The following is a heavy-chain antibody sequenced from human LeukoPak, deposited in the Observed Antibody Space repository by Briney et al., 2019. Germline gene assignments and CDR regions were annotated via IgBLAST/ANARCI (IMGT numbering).Heavy chain of an antibody. Sequence: GGSLRLSCTASGFTFSDHYMSWIRQAPGKGLERVSYISSSGSTIYYADSVKGRFTISRDNAKNSLYLQMNSLRAEDTAVYYCARYDSSGPDYWGQGTLVTVSS. D-gene: IGHD3-22*01. CDR2: ISSSGSTI. CDR3: ARYDSSGPDY. V-gene: IGHV3-11*01. J-gene: IGHJ4*02. CDR1: GFTFSDHY.